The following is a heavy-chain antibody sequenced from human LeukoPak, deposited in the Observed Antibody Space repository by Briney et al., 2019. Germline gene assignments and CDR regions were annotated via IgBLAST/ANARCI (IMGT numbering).Heavy chain of an antibody. Sequence: GGSLRLSCAASGFTFSSYTMNWVRQAPGKGLEWVSSISGSSRHKYYADSVKGRFTISRDIAKNSLYLQMNSLRAEDTAVYYCARTANFAAGYYIGYWGQGTLVTVSS. CDR1: GFTFSSYT. J-gene: IGHJ4*02. V-gene: IGHV3-21*01. CDR2: ISGSSRHK. D-gene: IGHD6-13*01. CDR3: ARTANFAAGYYIGY.